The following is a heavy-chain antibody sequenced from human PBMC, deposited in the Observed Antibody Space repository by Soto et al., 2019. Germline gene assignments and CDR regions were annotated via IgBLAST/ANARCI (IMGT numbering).Heavy chain of an antibody. CDR2: IYYRGNT. D-gene: IGHD3-9*01. V-gene: IGHV4-39*01. CDR3: ARLEGLATISYCFDY. CDR1: GDSINSDNYY. J-gene: IGHJ4*02. Sequence: QLQLQESGPGLVKPSETLSLTCSVSGDSINSDNYYWGWIRQPPGKGLEWIGSIYYRGNTYYNPSLKTRVTISLDKSKSQFSLKLNSVTAADSAVYFCARLEGLATISYCFDYWGQGTLVTVSS.